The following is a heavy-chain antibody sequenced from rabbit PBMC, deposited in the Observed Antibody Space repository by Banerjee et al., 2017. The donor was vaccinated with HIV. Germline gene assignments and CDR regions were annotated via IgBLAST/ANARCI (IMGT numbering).Heavy chain of an antibody. CDR1: GFSFSSYY. V-gene: IGHV1S40*01. Sequence: QSLEESGGDLVKPGASLTLTCTASGFSFSSYYMSWVRQAPGKGLEWIGIIYAGKGNTDYASWVNGRFTISSDNAQNTVFLQMTSLTAADTATYFCVRDVASSSGYWGLWGQGTLVTVS. D-gene: IGHD1-1*01. CDR3: VRDVASSSGYWGL. CDR2: IYAGKGNT. J-gene: IGHJ3*01.